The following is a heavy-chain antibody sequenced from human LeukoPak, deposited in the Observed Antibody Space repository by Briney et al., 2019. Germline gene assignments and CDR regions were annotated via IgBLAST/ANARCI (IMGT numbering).Heavy chain of an antibody. Sequence: PGRSLRLSCEASGFTFNTYGMHWVRQAPGKGLEWVAVMRSDGTDIYYTDSVKGRFTISRDNSKNTLYLQMDSLRAEDTAVYYCARDHSPKWRSGERYFDYWGQGTLVTVSS. CDR2: MRSDGTDI. CDR3: ARDHSPKWRSGERYFDY. J-gene: IGHJ4*02. V-gene: IGHV3-33*01. D-gene: IGHD1-26*01. CDR1: GFTFNTYG.